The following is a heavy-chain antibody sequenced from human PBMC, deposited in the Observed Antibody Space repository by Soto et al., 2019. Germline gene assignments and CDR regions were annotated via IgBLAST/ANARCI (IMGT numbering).Heavy chain of an antibody. Sequence: QVQLVQSGAEVKKPGASVKVSCKASGYTFSTYGISWVRQATGQGLEWMGWISVYNGNTKYAQKRQGRVTMTADTSTSTAYMGLRSLRSDDTAVYYCARSPNYYYYMDVWGKGTTVTVSS. J-gene: IGHJ6*03. V-gene: IGHV1-18*01. CDR1: GYTFSTYG. CDR2: ISVYNGNT. CDR3: ARSPNYYYYMDV.